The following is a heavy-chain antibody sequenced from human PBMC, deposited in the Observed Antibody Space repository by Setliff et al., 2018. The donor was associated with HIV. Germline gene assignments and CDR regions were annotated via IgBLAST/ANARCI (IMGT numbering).Heavy chain of an antibody. CDR2: IYWSGLT. CDR3: ARVSCSSWYSIPRYYYYSLDV. Sequence: PSETLSLTCTVSGGSINSTSYYWGWIRQPPGKGLEWIGSIYWSGLTFYNPSLRSRVTISVDTSKNQFSLRLRSVTAADTAVYYCARVSCSSWYSIPRYYYYSLDVWGNGTTVTVSS. V-gene: IGHV4-39*07. J-gene: IGHJ6*03. CDR1: GGSINSTSYY. D-gene: IGHD6-13*01.